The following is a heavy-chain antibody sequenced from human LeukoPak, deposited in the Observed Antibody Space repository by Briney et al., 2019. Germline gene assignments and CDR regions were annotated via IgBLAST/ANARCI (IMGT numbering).Heavy chain of an antibody. CDR3: AKGSPPYYDILTGYYNVPYFDY. V-gene: IGHV3-30*18. CDR1: GFTFSSYG. J-gene: IGHJ4*02. Sequence: GGSLRLSCAASGFTFSSYGMHWVRQAPGKGLEWVAVISYDGSNKYYADSVKGRFTISGDNSKNTLYLQMNSLRAEDTAVYYCAKGSPPYYDILTGYYNVPYFDYWGQGTLVTVSS. CDR2: ISYDGSNK. D-gene: IGHD3-9*01.